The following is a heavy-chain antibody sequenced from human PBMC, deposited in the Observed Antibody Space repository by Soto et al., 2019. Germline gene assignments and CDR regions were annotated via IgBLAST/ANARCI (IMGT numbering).Heavy chain of an antibody. CDR3: AKGFNYNGRGTLNLDS. V-gene: IGHV4-59*01. J-gene: IGHJ4*02. D-gene: IGHD3-10*02. CDR2: ISYSGTT. CDR1: GDSIRGDY. Sequence: PSETLSLTCTASGDSIRGDYWSWIRQPPGKRLEWIAYISYSGTTNYNPSLKSRVTISLDTSNNQLSLKMTSVTAADTAMYYCAKGFNYNGRGTLNLDSWGLGTLVTVSS.